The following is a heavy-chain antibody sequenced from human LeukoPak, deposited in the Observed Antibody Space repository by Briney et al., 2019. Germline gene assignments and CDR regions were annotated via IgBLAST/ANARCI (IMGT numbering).Heavy chain of an antibody. CDR1: GFTVSSNY. D-gene: IGHD2-2*01. Sequence: GGSLRLSCAASGFTVSSNYMSWVRQAPGKGLEWVSVIYSGGSTYYADSVKGRFTISRDNSKNTLYLQMNSLRAEDTAVYYCARADIVVVPAAIRMSYYYYYGMDVWGQGNTVTVSS. J-gene: IGHJ6*02. CDR3: ARADIVVVPAAIRMSYYYYYGMDV. V-gene: IGHV3-66*01. CDR2: IYSGGST.